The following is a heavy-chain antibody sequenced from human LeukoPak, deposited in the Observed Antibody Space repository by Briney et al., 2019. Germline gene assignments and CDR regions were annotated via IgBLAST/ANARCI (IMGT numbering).Heavy chain of an antibody. CDR3: ARILGGSNYYYYYGMDV. J-gene: IGHJ6*02. D-gene: IGHD1-26*01. CDR1: GYTFTGYY. V-gene: IGHV1-2*02. CDR2: INPNSGGT. Sequence: ASVKVSCKASGYTFTGYYMHWVRQAPGQGLEWMGWINPNSGGTNYAQKFQGRVTMTRDTSISTAYMELSRLRSDDTAVYYCARILGGSNYYYYYGMDVWAKGPRSPSP.